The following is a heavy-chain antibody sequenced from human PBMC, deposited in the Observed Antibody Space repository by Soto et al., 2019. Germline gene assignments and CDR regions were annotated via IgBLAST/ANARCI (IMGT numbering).Heavy chain of an antibody. D-gene: IGHD3-22*01. V-gene: IGHV4-39*01. CDR2: IYYSGST. CDR3: ARHVRYYDSSGYYYGSYWFDP. Sequence: PSETLSLTCTVSGGSISSSSYYWGWIRQPPGKGLEWIGSIYYSGSTYYNPSLKSRVTISVDTSKNQFSLKLSSVTAADSAVYYCARHVRYYDSSGYYYGSYWFDPWGQGTLVTVSS. J-gene: IGHJ5*02. CDR1: GGSISSSSYY.